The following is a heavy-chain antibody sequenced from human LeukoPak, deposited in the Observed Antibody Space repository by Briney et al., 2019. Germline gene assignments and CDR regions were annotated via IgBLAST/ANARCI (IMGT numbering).Heavy chain of an antibody. Sequence: SQTLSLTCTVSGGSISSSSYYWGWIRQPPGKGLEWIGSIYYSGSTYYNPSLKSRVTISVDTSKNQFSLKLSSVTAADTAVYYCARGLSLNTQWFDYWGQGTLVTVSS. CDR3: ARGLSLNTQWFDY. V-gene: IGHV4-39*07. CDR2: IYYSGST. J-gene: IGHJ4*02. CDR1: GGSISSSSYY. D-gene: IGHD4/OR15-4a*01.